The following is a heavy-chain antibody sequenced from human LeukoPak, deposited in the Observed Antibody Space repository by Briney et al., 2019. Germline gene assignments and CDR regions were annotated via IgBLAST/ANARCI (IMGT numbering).Heavy chain of an antibody. CDR1: GFTFDDYG. J-gene: IGHJ4*02. CDR2: INWNGGST. D-gene: IGHD3-22*01. CDR3: ARDWGYDSSGYYSAPFDY. V-gene: IGHV3-20*04. Sequence: GGSLRLSCAASGFTFDDYGMSWVRQAPGKGLEWVSGINWNGGSTGYADSVKGRFTISRDNAKNSLYLQMNSLRAEDTALYYCARDWGYDSSGYYSAPFDYWGQGTLVTVSS.